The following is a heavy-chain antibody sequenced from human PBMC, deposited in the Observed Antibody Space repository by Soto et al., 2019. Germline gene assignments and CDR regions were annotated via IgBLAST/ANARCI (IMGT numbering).Heavy chain of an antibody. CDR1: GGSISSSSYY. V-gene: IGHV4-39*01. CDR2: IYYSGST. D-gene: IGHD6-6*01. J-gene: IGHJ6*02. CDR3: ASARGSGIAARPTYYYCYGMDV. Sequence: SETLSLTCTVSGGSISSSSYYWGWIRQPPGKGLEWIGSIYYSGSTYYNPSLKSRVTISVDTSKNQFSLKLSSVTAADTAVYYCASARGSGIAARPTYYYCYGMDVWGQGTTVTVSS.